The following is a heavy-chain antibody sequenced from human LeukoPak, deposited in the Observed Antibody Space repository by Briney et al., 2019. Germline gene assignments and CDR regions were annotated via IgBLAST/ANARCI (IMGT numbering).Heavy chain of an antibody. J-gene: IGHJ4*02. CDR1: EFNFSTHA. V-gene: IGHV3-23*01. D-gene: IGHD4-17*01. Sequence: GGSLRLSCAASEFNFSTHAMTWVRQAPGKGLEWVSAISISGTKTYYADSVKGRFTISRDNSKNTLYLQMYSLRAEDTAVYYCANEIRPNDYWGQGTLVTVSS. CDR2: ISISGTKT. CDR3: ANEIRPNDY.